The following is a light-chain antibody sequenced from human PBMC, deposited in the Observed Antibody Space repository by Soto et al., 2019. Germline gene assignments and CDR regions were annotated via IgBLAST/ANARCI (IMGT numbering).Light chain of an antibody. CDR3: QQYDNWPPWT. CDR2: GAS. J-gene: IGKJ1*01. CDR1: QSVSTN. V-gene: IGKV3-15*01. Sequence: EIVMTQSPATLSVSPGERATLSCRASQSVSTNLAWYQQKPGQAPILLIYGASTRAAGVPARFSGSGSGTEFSLTISSLQSADFAVYSCQQYDNWPPWTFGQGTKVELK.